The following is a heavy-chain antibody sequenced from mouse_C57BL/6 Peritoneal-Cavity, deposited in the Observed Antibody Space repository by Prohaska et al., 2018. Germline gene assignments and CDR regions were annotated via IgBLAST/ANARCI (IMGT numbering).Heavy chain of an antibody. V-gene: IGHV1-61*01. J-gene: IGHJ4*01. D-gene: IGHD2-1*01. CDR2: IYPSDSET. CDR1: GYTFTSYW. CDR3: ACNYDAMDY. Sequence: QVQLQQPGAELVRPGSSVKLSCKASGYTFTSYWMDWVKQRPGQGLEWIGNIYPSDSETHDNQKFKDKATLTVDKSSSTAYMQLSSQTSEDSAVYDCACNYDAMDYWGQGTSVTVSS.